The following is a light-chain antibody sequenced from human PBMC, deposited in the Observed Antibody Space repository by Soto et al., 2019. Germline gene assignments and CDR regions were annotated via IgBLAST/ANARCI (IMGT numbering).Light chain of an antibody. CDR3: QQYGISPPEVT. J-gene: IGKJ3*01. V-gene: IGKV3-20*01. Sequence: EIVLTQSPGTLSLSPGERATLSCRASQSVSSSYLAWYQQKPGQAPRLLIYGASSRATDIPDRFSGSGSGTDFTLTISRLEPEDFAVYYCQQYGISPPEVTLCPGTSADIK. CDR1: QSVSSSY. CDR2: GAS.